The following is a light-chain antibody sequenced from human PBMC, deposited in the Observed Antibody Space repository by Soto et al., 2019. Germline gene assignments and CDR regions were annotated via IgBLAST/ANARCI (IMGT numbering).Light chain of an antibody. CDR3: QQYQSSWT. CDR2: DAS. V-gene: IGKV1-5*01. J-gene: IGKJ1*01. Sequence: DIQMTQSPSTLSASVGDRVTITCRASQSISTWLAWYHKKPGEVPNLLIYDASFVERGVPSRFSGGGAGAETTLTISSLQADDFANYYCQQYQSSWTFGQGTKVDI. CDR1: QSISTW.